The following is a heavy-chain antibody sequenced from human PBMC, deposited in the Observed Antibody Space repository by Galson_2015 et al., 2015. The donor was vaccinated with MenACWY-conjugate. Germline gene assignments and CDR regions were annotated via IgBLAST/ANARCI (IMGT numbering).Heavy chain of an antibody. CDR2: IKQGGGEK. CDR1: GLTFSDFW. Sequence: SLRLSCAASGLTFSDFWMTWVRQAPGKGLEWVANIKQGGGEKYYMDSVKGRFTISRDNAQKSLYLQMNSLRAEDTAVYYCATTGGRAVAGTDWGQGTLVTVPS. J-gene: IGHJ4*02. D-gene: IGHD6-19*01. CDR3: ATTGGRAVAGTD. V-gene: IGHV3-7*03.